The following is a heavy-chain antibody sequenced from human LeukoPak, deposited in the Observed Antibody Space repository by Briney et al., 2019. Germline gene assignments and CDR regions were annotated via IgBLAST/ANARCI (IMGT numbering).Heavy chain of an antibody. D-gene: IGHD4-17*01. V-gene: IGHV4-59*10. CDR3: ARVEGDYVY. Sequence: PSETLSLTCAVYGVSFSGYYWSWIRQPAGKGLEWIGRIYTSGSTNYNPSLKSRVTMSVDTSKNQFSLELSSVTAADTAVYYCARVEGDYVYWGQGTLVTVSS. CDR2: IYTSGST. CDR1: GVSFSGYY. J-gene: IGHJ4*02.